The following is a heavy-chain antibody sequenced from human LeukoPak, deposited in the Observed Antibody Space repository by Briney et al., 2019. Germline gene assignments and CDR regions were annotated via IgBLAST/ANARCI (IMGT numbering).Heavy chain of an antibody. CDR1: GGTFSSYA. J-gene: IGHJ6*02. Sequence: ASVKVSCKASGGTFSSYAISWVRQAPGQGLEWMGGIIPIFGTANYAQKFQGRVTITADESTSTAYMELSSLRSEDTAVYYCALVAGTGNYYYYGMDVWGQGTTVTVSS. V-gene: IGHV1-69*13. D-gene: IGHD6-19*01. CDR2: IIPIFGTA. CDR3: ALVAGTGNYYYYGMDV.